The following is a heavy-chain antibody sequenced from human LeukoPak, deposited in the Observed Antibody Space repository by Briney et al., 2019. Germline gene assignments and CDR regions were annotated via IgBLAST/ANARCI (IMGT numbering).Heavy chain of an antibody. CDR3: ARGDGSGSYMSVVDY. J-gene: IGHJ4*02. Sequence: SVKVSCKDSGGTFSSYAISWVRQAPGRGLEWMGRIIPIFGTANYAQKFQGRVTITTDESTSTAYMELSSLRSEDTAVYYCARGDGSGSYMSVVDYWGQGTLVTVSS. D-gene: IGHD6-19*01. CDR2: IIPIFGTA. CDR1: GGTFSSYA. V-gene: IGHV1-69*05.